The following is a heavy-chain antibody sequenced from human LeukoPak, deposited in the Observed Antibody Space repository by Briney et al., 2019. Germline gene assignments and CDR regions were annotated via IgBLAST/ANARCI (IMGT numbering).Heavy chain of an antibody. V-gene: IGHV1-3*01. Sequence: ASVKVSCKASGYTFTSYAMHWVRQAPGQRLEWMGWINAGNGNTKYSQKFQGRVTITRDTSASTAYMELSSLRSEDTAVYYCAIVAYCSGGSCYYEVLDYWGQGTLVTVSS. D-gene: IGHD2-15*01. CDR2: INAGNGNT. CDR3: AIVAYCSGGSCYYEVLDY. CDR1: GYTFTSYA. J-gene: IGHJ4*02.